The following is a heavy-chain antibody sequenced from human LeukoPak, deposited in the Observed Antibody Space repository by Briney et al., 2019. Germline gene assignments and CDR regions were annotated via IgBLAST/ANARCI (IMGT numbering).Heavy chain of an antibody. D-gene: IGHD6-13*01. CDR2: IRYDGSNK. J-gene: IGHJ4*02. Sequence: GGSLRLSCAASGFTFSSYGMHWVRQAPGKGLEWVAFIRYDGSNKYYADSVKGRFTISRDNSKNTLYLQMNSLRAEDTAVYYCAKEGGSSWREYYFDYWGQGTLVTVSS. CDR1: GFTFSSYG. CDR3: AKEGGSSWREYYFDY. V-gene: IGHV3-30*02.